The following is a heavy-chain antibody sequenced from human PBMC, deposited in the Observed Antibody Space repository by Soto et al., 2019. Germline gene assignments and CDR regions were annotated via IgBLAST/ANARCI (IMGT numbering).Heavy chain of an antibody. D-gene: IGHD4-17*01. J-gene: IGHJ2*01. V-gene: IGHV1-69*02. CDR1: GGTFSSYT. Sequence: ASVKVSCKASGGTFSSYTISWVRQAPGQGLEWMGRIIPILGIANYAQKFQGRVTITADKSTSTAYMELSSLRSEDTAVYYCAIVTTRETTVTSLRTGYWYFDLWGRGTLVTVSS. CDR3: AIVTTRETTVTSLRTGYWYFDL. CDR2: IIPILGIA.